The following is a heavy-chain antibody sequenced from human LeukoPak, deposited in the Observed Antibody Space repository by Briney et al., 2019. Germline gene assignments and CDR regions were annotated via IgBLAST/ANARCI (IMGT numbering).Heavy chain of an antibody. D-gene: IGHD3-22*01. CDR2: IWYDGTNK. V-gene: IGHV3-33*01. Sequence: GGSLRLSCAASGFFFSSYGMQWVRQAPGKGLEWVALIWYDGTNKYYADSVKGRFTISRDNSKNTLYLQMNSLRAEDTAVYYCARDGRYYYDSSGYPNYYYYGMDVWGQGTTVTDSS. J-gene: IGHJ6*02. CDR1: GFFFSSYG. CDR3: ARDGRYYYDSSGYPNYYYYGMDV.